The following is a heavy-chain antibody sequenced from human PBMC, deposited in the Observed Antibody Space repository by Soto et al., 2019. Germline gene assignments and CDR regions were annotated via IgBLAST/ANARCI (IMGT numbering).Heavy chain of an antibody. CDR2: ISGDGGSI. J-gene: IGHJ4*02. D-gene: IGHD1-26*01. CDR3: VKAVGPTAPSSRIFDY. CDR1: GFTFSNCA. V-gene: IGHV3-23*01. Sequence: PGGSLRLSCAASGFTFSNCAMSWFRQAPGKGLEWVSIISGDGGSIYYADSVEGRFTISRDNSKNTLNLQISSLRAGDTAVYYCVKAVGPTAPSSRIFDYWGLGTLVTVSS.